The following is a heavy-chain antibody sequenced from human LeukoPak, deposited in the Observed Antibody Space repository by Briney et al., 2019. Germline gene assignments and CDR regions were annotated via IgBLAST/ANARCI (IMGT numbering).Heavy chain of an antibody. CDR3: ARGGSYYASGSYLAS. D-gene: IGHD3-10*01. Sequence: SETLSLTCAVSGGSISSYYWSWIRQPPGKGLEWIVYIYYSGSTNYNASLKSRVTISVDTSKNQFSPKLSSVTAADTAVYYCARGGSYYASGSYLASWGQGTLVTVSS. CDR2: IYYSGST. V-gene: IGHV4-59*01. J-gene: IGHJ5*02. CDR1: GGSISSYY.